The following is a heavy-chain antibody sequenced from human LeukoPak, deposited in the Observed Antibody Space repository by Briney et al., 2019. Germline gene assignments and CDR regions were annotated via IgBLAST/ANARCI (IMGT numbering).Heavy chain of an antibody. V-gene: IGHV4-4*07. CDR2: IYTSGST. CDR3: ARGPRYYYYYMDV. CDR1: GGSISSYY. J-gene: IGHJ6*03. Sequence: PSETLSLTCTVSGGSISSYYWSRIRQPAGKGLEWIGRIYTSGSTNYNPSLKSRVTISVDTSKNQFSLKLSSVTAADTAVYYCARGPRYYYYYMDVWGKGTTVTVSS.